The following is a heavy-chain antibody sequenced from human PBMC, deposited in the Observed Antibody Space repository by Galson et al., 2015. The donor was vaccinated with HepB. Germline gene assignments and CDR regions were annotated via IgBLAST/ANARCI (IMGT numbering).Heavy chain of an antibody. V-gene: IGHV3-73*01. J-gene: IGHJ4*02. CDR2: IRSKANSYAT. CDR3: TTYCSGGSCQPRIDY. CDR1: GFTFSGSA. D-gene: IGHD2-15*01. Sequence: SLRLSCAASGFTFSGSAMHWVRQASGKGLEWVGRIRSKANSYATAYAASVKGRFTISRDDSKNTAYLQMNSLKTEDTAVYYCTTYCSGGSCQPRIDYWGQGTLVTVSS.